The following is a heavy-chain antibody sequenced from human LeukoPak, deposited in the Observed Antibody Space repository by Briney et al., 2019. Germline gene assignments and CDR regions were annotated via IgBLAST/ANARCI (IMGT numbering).Heavy chain of an antibody. D-gene: IGHD5-18*01. Sequence: SGGSLRLSCAASGFTFSSYNMNWVRQAPGQGLEWVSSLSSSSSYIYYAAAVKGRFTISRDNAKNSLFLQMNSLRAEDTAVYYCTRDPPSYGLWGQGTRVSVSS. J-gene: IGHJ4*02. CDR3: TRDPPSYGL. CDR1: GFTFSSYN. V-gene: IGHV3-21*01. CDR2: LSSSSSYI.